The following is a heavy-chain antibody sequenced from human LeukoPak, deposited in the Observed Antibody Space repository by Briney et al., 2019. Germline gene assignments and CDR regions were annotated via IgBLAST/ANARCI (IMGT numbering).Heavy chain of an antibody. J-gene: IGHJ3*02. CDR2: IIPIFGTA. CDR1: GGTFSSYA. D-gene: IGHD3-22*01. CDR3: ARAGGDSSGSLDI. Sequence: SVKVSCKASGGTFSSYAISWVRQAPGQGLEWMGRIIPIFGTANYAQKFQGRVTITTDESTSTAYMELSSLRSEDTAVYYRARAGGDSSGSLDIWGQGTMVTVSS. V-gene: IGHV1-69*05.